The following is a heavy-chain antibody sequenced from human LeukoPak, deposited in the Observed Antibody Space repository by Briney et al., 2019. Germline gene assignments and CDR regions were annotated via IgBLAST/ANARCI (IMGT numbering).Heavy chain of an antibody. CDR2: ISSSSSYI. CDR3: ARERYSSSWFDY. CDR1: GFTFSNAW. Sequence: GGSLRLSCAASGFTFSNAWMSWVRQAPGQGLEWVSSISSSSSYIYYADSVKGRFTISRDNAKNSLYLQMNSLRAEDTAVYYCARERYSSSWFDYWGQGTLVTVSS. V-gene: IGHV3-21*01. D-gene: IGHD6-13*01. J-gene: IGHJ4*02.